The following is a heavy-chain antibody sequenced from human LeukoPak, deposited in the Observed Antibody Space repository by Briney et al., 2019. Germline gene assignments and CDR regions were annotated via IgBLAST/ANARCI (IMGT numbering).Heavy chain of an antibody. CDR1: GFTVSSNY. CDR2: IYSGGTT. V-gene: IGHV3-53*01. CDR3: GRAGGSIKPFDY. D-gene: IGHD2-2*01. Sequence: GGSLRLSCAAAGFTVSSNYMNWDRQAQGKGLEWVSIIYSGGTTYDADSVKGGFTISRDNTKNTLYLQMSSLRVEDTVFYYGGRAGGSIKPFDYWGQGTLVTVSS. J-gene: IGHJ4*02.